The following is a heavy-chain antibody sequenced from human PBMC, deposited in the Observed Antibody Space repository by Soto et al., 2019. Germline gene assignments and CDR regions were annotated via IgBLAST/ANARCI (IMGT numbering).Heavy chain of an antibody. CDR3: ARVGCGGDCHNAFDI. Sequence: SETLSLTCTVSGGSISSGGYYWSWIRQHPGKGLEWIGYIYYSGSTYYNPSLKSRVTISVDTSKNQFSLKLSSVTAADTAVYYCARVGCGGDCHNAFDIWGQGSMVTVSS. D-gene: IGHD2-21*02. J-gene: IGHJ3*02. CDR2: IYYSGST. V-gene: IGHV4-31*03. CDR1: GGSISSGGYY.